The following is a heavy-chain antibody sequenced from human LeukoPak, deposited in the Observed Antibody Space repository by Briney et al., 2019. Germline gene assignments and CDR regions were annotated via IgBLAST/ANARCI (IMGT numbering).Heavy chain of an antibody. CDR3: ARAYSSSWFPPPDAFDI. D-gene: IGHD6-13*01. Sequence: SETLSLTCTVSGGSISSYYWSWIRQPAGKGLEWIGRIYTSGSTNYNPSLKSRVTMSVDTSKNQFSLKLSSVTAADTAVYYCARAYSSSWFPPPDAFDIWGQGIMVTVSS. CDR1: GGSISSYY. V-gene: IGHV4-4*07. CDR2: IYTSGST. J-gene: IGHJ3*02.